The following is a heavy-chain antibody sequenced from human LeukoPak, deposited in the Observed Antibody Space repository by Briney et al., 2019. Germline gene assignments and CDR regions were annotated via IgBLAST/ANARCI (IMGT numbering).Heavy chain of an antibody. CDR1: GASINSYY. V-gene: IGHV4-59*01. Sequence: SETLSLTCTVSGASINSYYWSWIRQPPGEGLEWIGCVSYSGSTDYNPALKSRVTISEDTSKSQVSLKLSSVSAADTAVYFCARGKFGDFEGWGQGTTVTVSS. CDR3: ARGKFGDFEG. J-gene: IGHJ6*02. D-gene: IGHD4-17*01. CDR2: VSYSGST.